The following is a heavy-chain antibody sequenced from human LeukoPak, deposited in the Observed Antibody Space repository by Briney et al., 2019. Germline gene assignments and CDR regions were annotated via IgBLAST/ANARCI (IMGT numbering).Heavy chain of an antibody. D-gene: IGHD3-22*01. CDR2: IGGSGVHT. J-gene: IGHJ4*02. Sequence: GGSLRLSCVASKITFSTYAMSWVRQAPGKGLEWVSGIGGSGVHTYYAASVKGRFTISRDNSKRTLNLQMNSLRAEDTAIYYCAKAIDTGGYNLERGADYWGQGTLVTVSS. CDR3: AKAIDTGGYNLERGADY. V-gene: IGHV3-23*01. CDR1: KITFSTYA.